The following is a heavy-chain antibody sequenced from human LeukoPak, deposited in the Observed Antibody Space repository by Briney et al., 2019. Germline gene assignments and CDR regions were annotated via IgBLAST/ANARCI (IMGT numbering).Heavy chain of an antibody. CDR1: AGAITSQY. D-gene: IGHD2-2*01. CDR3: ARLSTDNVALPGAMAYYFDC. V-gene: IGHV4-59*08. Sequence: PSETLSLTCTVSAGAITSQYWSWIRQSPGRGLEFIGYINYSGSTSYNPSLKSRVAISVDTSKNQFSLKLSSVTAADTAMYFCARLSTDNVALPGAMAYYFDCWGQGTLVTVSS. J-gene: IGHJ4*02. CDR2: INYSGST.